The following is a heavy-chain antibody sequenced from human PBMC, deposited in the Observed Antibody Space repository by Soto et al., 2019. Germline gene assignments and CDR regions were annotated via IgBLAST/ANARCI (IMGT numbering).Heavy chain of an antibody. CDR3: ARDHLGIAAGDFDL. CDR1: GFSFDTYN. V-gene: IGHV3-21*01. D-gene: IGHD6-19*01. Sequence: PGGSLRLSCAASGFSFDTYNMNWVRQAPGKGLEWVSSISSGRPDIFYADSVRGRFTISRDDAKKSLFLQMNSLRADGTAVYYCARDHLGIAAGDFDLWGQGTLVTVSS. J-gene: IGHJ4*02. CDR2: ISSGRPDI.